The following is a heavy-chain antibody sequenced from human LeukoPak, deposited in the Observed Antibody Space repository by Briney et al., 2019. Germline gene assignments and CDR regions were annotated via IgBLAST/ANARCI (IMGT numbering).Heavy chain of an antibody. J-gene: IGHJ5*02. CDR1: GDSMGNDY. Sequence: SETLSLTCTVSGDSMGNDYWSWIRQPPGKGLEWIGEINHSGSTNYNPSLKSRVTISVDTSKNQFSLKLSSVTAADTAVYYCARIQLGYCSSTSCYNLPGVRFDPWGQGTLVTVSS. D-gene: IGHD2-2*02. CDR2: INHSGST. CDR3: ARIQLGYCSSTSCYNLPGVRFDP. V-gene: IGHV4-34*01.